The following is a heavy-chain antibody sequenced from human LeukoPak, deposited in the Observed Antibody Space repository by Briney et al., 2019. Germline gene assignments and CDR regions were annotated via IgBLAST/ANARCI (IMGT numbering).Heavy chain of an antibody. J-gene: IGHJ5*02. Sequence: PSQTLSLTCTVSGGSISSGSYYWSWIRQPAGKGLEWIGRIYTSGSTNYNPSLKSRVTISADTSKNQFSLKLSSVTAADTAVYYCARVLAAAPNWFDPWGQGTLVTVSS. CDR3: ARVLAAAPNWFDP. D-gene: IGHD6-13*01. CDR1: GGSISSGSYY. CDR2: IYTSGST. V-gene: IGHV4-61*02.